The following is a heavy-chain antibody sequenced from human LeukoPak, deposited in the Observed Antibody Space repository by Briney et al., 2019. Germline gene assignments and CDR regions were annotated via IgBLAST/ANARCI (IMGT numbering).Heavy chain of an antibody. CDR1: GGSFSGYY. V-gene: IGHV4-34*01. CDR2: INHSGST. D-gene: IGHD6-25*01. CDR3: AVYSSGDRDNWFDP. J-gene: IGHJ5*02. Sequence: KPSETLSLTCAVYGGSFSGYYWSWIRQPPGKGLEWIGEINHSGSTNYNPSLKSRVTISVDTSKNQFSLKLSSVTAADTAVYYCAVYSSGDRDNWFDPWGQGTLVTVSS.